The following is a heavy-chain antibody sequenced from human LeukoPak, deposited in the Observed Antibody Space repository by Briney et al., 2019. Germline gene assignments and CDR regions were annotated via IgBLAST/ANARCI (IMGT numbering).Heavy chain of an antibody. J-gene: IGHJ4*02. CDR2: INPGGAST. D-gene: IGHD5/OR15-5a*01. V-gene: IGHV3-23*01. Sequence: GGSLRLSCAASGFIFDNYALSWVRQAPGKGLEWVSSINPGGASTYYADSVKGRFTISRDNSKNTLYLQMNSLRAEDTAVYYCAKIHRGSTAPEDYWGQGTLVTVSS. CDR1: GFIFDNYA. CDR3: AKIHRGSTAPEDY.